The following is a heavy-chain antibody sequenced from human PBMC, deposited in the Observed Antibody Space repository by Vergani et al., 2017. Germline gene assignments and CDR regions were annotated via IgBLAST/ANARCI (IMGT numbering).Heavy chain of an antibody. Sequence: QLQLQESGPGLLKPSETLSLTCTVSGDSIAGTGYHWGWIRQPPGKAPQWVASVYSTGSTNYNPSLNSRVTMSVDTSKNQFSLKLRSVTAADTAVYFCARVMYRDEASTGYRLEGMDIWGQGTTVTISS. CDR3: ARVMYRDEASTGYRLEGMDI. CDR2: VYSTGST. D-gene: IGHD3-9*01. J-gene: IGHJ6*02. CDR1: GDSIAGTGYH. V-gene: IGHV4-39*07.